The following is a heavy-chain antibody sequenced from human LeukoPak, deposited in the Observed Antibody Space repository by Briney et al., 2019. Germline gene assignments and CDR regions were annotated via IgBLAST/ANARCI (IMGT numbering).Heavy chain of an antibody. CDR3: TSSVVGATDFYNYYGMDV. V-gene: IGHV3-74*01. CDR2: INTDGSST. CDR1: GFTFSTYW. D-gene: IGHD1-26*01. J-gene: IGHJ6*02. Sequence: PGGSLRLSCAVSGFTFSTYWMHWVRQVPGKGLVWVSRINTDGSSTSYADSVKGRFTISRDNAKNSLYLQMNSLRAEDTAVYYCTSSVVGATDFYNYYGMDVWGQGTTVTVSS.